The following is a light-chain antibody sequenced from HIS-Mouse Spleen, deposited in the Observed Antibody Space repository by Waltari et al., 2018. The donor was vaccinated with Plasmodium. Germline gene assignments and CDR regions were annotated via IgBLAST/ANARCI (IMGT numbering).Light chain of an antibody. J-gene: IGLJ3*02. V-gene: IGLV3-10*01. CDR1: ALPKKY. CDR3: YSTDSSGNHRV. Sequence: SYELTQPPSVSVSPGQTARITCSGDALPKKYAYWYQQKSGQAPVLLIYEDSKRPSGIPERFSGSSSGTMATVTISGAQVEDEADYYCYSTDSSGNHRVFGGGTKLTVL. CDR2: EDS.